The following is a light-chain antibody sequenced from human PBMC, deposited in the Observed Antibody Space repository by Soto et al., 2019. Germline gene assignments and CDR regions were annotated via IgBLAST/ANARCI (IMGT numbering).Light chain of an antibody. V-gene: IGKV1-39*01. Sequence: DIQMTQSPSSLSACVGDRVTITCRASQSISSYLNWYQQNPGKAPKLLIYAASSLQSGVPSRFSGSGSGTDFTLTISSLQPEDFATYYCQQSYSTPRTFGQGTKADIK. CDR3: QQSYSTPRT. J-gene: IGKJ1*01. CDR2: AAS. CDR1: QSISSY.